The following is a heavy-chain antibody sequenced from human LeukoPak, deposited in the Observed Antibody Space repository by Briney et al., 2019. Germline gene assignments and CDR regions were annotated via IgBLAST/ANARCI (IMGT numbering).Heavy chain of an antibody. Sequence: SETLSLTCTVSGGSISSGGYYWSWIRQHPGKGLEWIGYIYYSGSTYYNPSLKSRVTISVDTSKNRFSLKLSSVTAADTAVYYCARAPRGEAPYYFDYWGQGTLVTVSS. CDR2: IYYSGST. CDR3: ARAPRGEAPYYFDY. D-gene: IGHD3-16*01. V-gene: IGHV4-31*03. J-gene: IGHJ4*02. CDR1: GGSISSGGYY.